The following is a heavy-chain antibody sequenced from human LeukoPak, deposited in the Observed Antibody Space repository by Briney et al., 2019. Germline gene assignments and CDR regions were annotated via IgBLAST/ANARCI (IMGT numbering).Heavy chain of an antibody. CDR3: ARHYYGSSGYYYFDY. J-gene: IGHJ4*02. CDR1: GYSFSNYW. CDR2: IYPGDSHT. D-gene: IGHD3-22*01. V-gene: IGHV5-51*01. Sequence: GESLKISCKDSGYSFSNYWIGWVRQMPGRGLEWMGIIYPGDSHTTYSPSFEGQVTISADKSISSAYLQWSSLKASDTAMYYCARHYYGSSGYYYFDYWGQGTLVTVSS.